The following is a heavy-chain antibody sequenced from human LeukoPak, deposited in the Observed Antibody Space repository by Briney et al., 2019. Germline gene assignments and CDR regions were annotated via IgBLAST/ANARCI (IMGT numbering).Heavy chain of an antibody. J-gene: IGHJ4*02. CDR1: GGSISSYD. Sequence: PSETLSLTCTVSGGSISSYDWNWIRQPPGKGLEWIGDISYSGSATGSTNYNPALKSRVTISGDTSKNQFSLKLSSVTAADTAVYYCARGSGYFDSWGQGTLVSVTS. CDR2: ISYSGSATGST. CDR3: ARGSGYFDS. V-gene: IGHV4-59*08. D-gene: IGHD6-25*01.